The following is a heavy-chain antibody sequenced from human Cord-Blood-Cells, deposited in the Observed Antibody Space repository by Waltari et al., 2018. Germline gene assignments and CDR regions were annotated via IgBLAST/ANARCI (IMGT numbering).Heavy chain of an antibody. D-gene: IGHD3-10*01. Sequence: QVQLVQSGAEVKKPGASVKVSCKASGYTFTSYYMHWVRQAPGKGLEWMGIINPSGGSTSYAQKFQGRVTMTRDTSTSTVYMELGSLRSEDTAVYYCARDGRGYYFDYWGQGTLVTVSS. V-gene: IGHV1-46*01. CDR3: ARDGRGYYFDY. CDR1: GYTFTSYY. J-gene: IGHJ4*02. CDR2: INPSGGST.